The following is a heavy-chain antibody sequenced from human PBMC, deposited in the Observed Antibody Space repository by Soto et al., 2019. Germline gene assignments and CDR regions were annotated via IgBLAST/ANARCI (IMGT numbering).Heavy chain of an antibody. CDR2: ISAYNGNT. J-gene: IGHJ6*02. CDR3: ARAKVLRFLPQADLYGMDV. D-gene: IGHD3-3*01. Sequence: ASVKVSCKASGYTFTSYGISWVRQAPGQGLEWMGWISAYNGNTNYAQKLQGRVTMTTDTSTSTAYMELRSLRSDDTAVYYCARAKVLRFLPQADLYGMDVWGQGTTVTVS. CDR1: GYTFTSYG. V-gene: IGHV1-18*04.